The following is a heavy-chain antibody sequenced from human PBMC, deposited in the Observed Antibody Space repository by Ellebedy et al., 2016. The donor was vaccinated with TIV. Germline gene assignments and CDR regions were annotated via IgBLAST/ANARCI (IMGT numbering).Heavy chain of an antibody. CDR2: ISGSRSRI. J-gene: IGHJ4*02. V-gene: IGHV3-21*01. CDR3: ARSVAGSPDY. D-gene: IGHD6-19*01. Sequence: GESLKISXAASGFTFYRFTMNWVRQAPGKGLEWVSSISGSRSRIFYADSVKGRFTISRDNAKNSLYLQMNSLRADDTAVYYCARSVAGSPDYWGQGTLVTVSS. CDR1: GFTFYRFT.